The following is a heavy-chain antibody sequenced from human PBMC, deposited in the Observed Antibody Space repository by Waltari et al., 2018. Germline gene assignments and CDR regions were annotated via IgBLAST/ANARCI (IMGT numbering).Heavy chain of an antibody. CDR2: IPYDGSVT. CDR1: GFSFRSFG. CDR3: AKVKYYSGSGTYSPFDS. J-gene: IGHJ4*02. Sequence: QLIESGGGVVPPGGSLRLSCATSGFSFRSFGLHWVRQAPGQGLEWVSFIPYDGSVTSYSESVRGRFTISRDNSLNTVFLQMNSLRPDDTGVYFCAKVKYYSGSGTYSPFDSWGPGTLVTVSS. D-gene: IGHD3-10*01. V-gene: IGHV3-30*02.